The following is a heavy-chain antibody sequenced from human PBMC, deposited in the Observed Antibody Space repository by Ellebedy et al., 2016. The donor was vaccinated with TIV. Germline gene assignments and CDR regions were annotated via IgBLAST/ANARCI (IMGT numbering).Heavy chain of an antibody. J-gene: IGHJ4*02. CDR3: AKDREATMIVVPLIGLLGPFDY. D-gene: IGHD3-22*01. CDR1: GFTFNKYG. CDR2: ISYDGNNK. V-gene: IGHV3-30*18. Sequence: GGSLRLXXAVSGFTFNKYGMHWVRQAPGKGLEWVAVISYDGNNKYYADSVKGRFTISRDNSKNTLYLQMNSLRAEDTAVYYCAKDREATMIVVPLIGLLGPFDYWGQGTLVTVSS.